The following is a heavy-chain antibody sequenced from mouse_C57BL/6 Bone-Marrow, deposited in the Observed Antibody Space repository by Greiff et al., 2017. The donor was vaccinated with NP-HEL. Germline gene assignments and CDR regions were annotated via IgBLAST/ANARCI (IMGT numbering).Heavy chain of an antibody. CDR1: GFSLTSYG. V-gene: IGHV2-2*01. D-gene: IGHD2-3*01. CDR2: IWSGGST. CDR3: ARYDGYYAWFAY. J-gene: IGHJ3*01. Sequence: VMLVESGPGLVQPSQSLSITCTVSGFSLTSYGVHWVRQSPGKGLEWLGVIWSGGSTDYNAAFISRLSISKDNSKSQVFFKMNSLQADDTAIYYCARYDGYYAWFAYWGQGTLVTVSA.